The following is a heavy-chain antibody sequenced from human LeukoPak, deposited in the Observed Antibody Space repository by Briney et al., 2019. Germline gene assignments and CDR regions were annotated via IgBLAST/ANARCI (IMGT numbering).Heavy chain of an antibody. Sequence: GGSLRLSCAASGFTFSSYGMHWVRQAPGKGLEWVAFIRYDGSNKYYADSVKGRFTISRDNSKNTLYLQMNSPRAEDTAVYYCARTRGYSGYDCFDYWGQGTLVTVSS. CDR1: GFTFSSYG. CDR2: IRYDGSNK. CDR3: ARTRGYSGYDCFDY. D-gene: IGHD5-12*01. J-gene: IGHJ4*02. V-gene: IGHV3-30*02.